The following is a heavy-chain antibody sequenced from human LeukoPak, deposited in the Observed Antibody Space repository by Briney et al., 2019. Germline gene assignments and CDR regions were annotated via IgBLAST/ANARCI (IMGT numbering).Heavy chain of an antibody. D-gene: IGHD4-17*01. V-gene: IGHV3-53*01. CDR1: GFTVSSNY. Sequence: PGGSLRLSCAASGFTVSSNYMSWVRQAPGKGLEWVSVIYSGGSTYYADSVKGRFTISRDNSKNTLYLQMNSLRAEDTAVCYCARAWYGDYFDYWGQGTLVTVSS. CDR3: ARAWYGDYFDY. CDR2: IYSGGST. J-gene: IGHJ4*02.